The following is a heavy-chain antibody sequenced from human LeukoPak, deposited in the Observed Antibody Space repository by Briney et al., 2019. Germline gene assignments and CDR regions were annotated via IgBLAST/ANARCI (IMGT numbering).Heavy chain of an antibody. J-gene: IGHJ3*02. CDR1: GGTFSSYA. D-gene: IGHD2-2*01. V-gene: IGHV1-69*05. Sequence: ASVKLSCKASGGTFSSYAISWVRHAPGQGLEWMGGIIPIFGTANYAQKFHGRVTITTDESTSTAYMELSSLRSEDTAVYYCAREYCSSTSCFTNDAFDIWGQGTMVTVSS. CDR3: AREYCSSTSCFTNDAFDI. CDR2: IIPIFGTA.